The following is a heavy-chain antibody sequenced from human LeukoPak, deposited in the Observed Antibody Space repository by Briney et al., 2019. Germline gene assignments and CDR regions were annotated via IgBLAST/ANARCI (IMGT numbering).Heavy chain of an antibody. CDR2: MNPNSGNT. J-gene: IGHJ6*02. V-gene: IGHV1-8*01. CDR3: ARAPKHSWIQLPKYGMDV. CDR1: GYTFTSYD. Sequence: ASVTVSCTASGYTFTSYDINWVRQATGQGLEWMGWMNPNSGNTGYAQKFQGRVTMTRNTSISTAYMELSSLRSEDTAVYYCARAPKHSWIQLPKYGMDVWGQGTTVTVSS. D-gene: IGHD5-18*01.